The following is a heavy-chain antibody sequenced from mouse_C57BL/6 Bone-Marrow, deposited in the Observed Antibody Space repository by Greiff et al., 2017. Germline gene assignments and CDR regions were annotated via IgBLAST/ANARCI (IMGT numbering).Heavy chain of an antibody. CDR2: INPSSGYT. D-gene: IGHD3-2*02. CDR3: ARKTAQALYAMDY. J-gene: IGHJ4*01. Sequence: VQLQESGAELAKPGASVKLSCKASGYTFTSYWMHWVKQRPGQGLEWIGYINPSSGYTKYNQKFKDKATLTADKSSSTAYMKLSSLTYEDSAVYYCARKTAQALYAMDYWGQGTSVTVSS. V-gene: IGHV1-7*01. CDR1: GYTFTSYW.